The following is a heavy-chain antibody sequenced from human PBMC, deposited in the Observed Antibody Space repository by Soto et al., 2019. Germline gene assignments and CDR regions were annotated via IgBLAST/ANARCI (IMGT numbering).Heavy chain of an antibody. D-gene: IGHD3-9*01. CDR1: GGSISSSSYY. CDR2: IYYSGST. J-gene: IGHJ4*02. Sequence: SETLSLTCTVSGGSISSSSYYWGWIRQPPGKGLEWIGSIYYSGSTYHNPSLKSRVTISVDTSKNQFSLKLSSVTAADTAVYYCASRKVYDILTGYSHWGQGTLVTVS. V-gene: IGHV4-39*01. CDR3: ASRKVYDILTGYSH.